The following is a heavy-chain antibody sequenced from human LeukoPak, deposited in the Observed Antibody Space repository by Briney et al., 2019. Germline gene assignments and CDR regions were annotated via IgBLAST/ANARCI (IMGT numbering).Heavy chain of an antibody. CDR2: INPNSGAT. D-gene: IGHD2-15*01. V-gene: IGHV1-2*02. J-gene: IGHJ4*02. CDR1: GYTFTGYF. CDR3: ASMFPVGYPRYDY. Sequence: ASVKVSCKASGYTFTGYFMHWVRQAPGQGLEWMGWINPNSGATNYAQKFQGRVTMTRDTSISTAYMGLTGLTSDDTAVYFCASMFPVGYPRYDYWGQGTLVIVSS.